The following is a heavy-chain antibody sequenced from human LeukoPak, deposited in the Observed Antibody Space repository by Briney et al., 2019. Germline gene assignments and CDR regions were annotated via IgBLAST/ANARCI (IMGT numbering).Heavy chain of an antibody. CDR3: ARYRDSSSWSYYYGMDV. J-gene: IGHJ6*02. Sequence: SETLSLTCTVSGGSISSSSYYWSWIRQPPGKGLEWIGYIYYSGSTNYNPSLKSRVTISVDTSKNQFSLKLSSVTAADTAVYYCARYRDSSSWSYYYGMDVWGQGTTVTVSS. CDR2: IYYSGST. CDR1: GGSISSSSYY. D-gene: IGHD6-13*01. V-gene: IGHV4-61*01.